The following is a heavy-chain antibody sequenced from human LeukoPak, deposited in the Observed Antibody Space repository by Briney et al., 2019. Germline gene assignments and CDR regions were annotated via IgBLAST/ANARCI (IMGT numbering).Heavy chain of an antibody. CDR3: ARQDTAMVFY. CDR2: IYYSGST. D-gene: IGHD5-18*01. V-gene: IGHV4-59*01. Sequence: SETLSLTCTVSGGSISSYYWSWIRQPPGKGLEWIGYIYYSGSTNYNPSLKSRVTISVDTSKNQFSLKLSSVTAADTAVYYCARQDTAMVFYWAQGTLVTVSS. J-gene: IGHJ4*02. CDR1: GGSISSYY.